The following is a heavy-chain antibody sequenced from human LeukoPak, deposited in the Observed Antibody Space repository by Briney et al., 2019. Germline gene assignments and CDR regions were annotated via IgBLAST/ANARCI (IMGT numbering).Heavy chain of an antibody. J-gene: IGHJ4*02. D-gene: IGHD2-15*01. V-gene: IGHV4-30-2*01. CDR3: AEKHGGPRGYYFDY. Sequence: SQTLSLTCAVSGGSISSGGYSWSWIRQPPGKGLEWIGYIYHSGSTYYNPSLKSRVTISVDRSKNQFSLKLSSVTAADTAVYYCAEKHGGPRGYYFDYWAREPWSPSPQ. CDR2: IYHSGST. CDR1: GGSISSGGYS.